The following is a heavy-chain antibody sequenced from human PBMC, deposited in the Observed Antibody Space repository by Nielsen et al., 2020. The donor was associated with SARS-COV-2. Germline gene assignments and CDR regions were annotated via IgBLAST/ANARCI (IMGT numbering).Heavy chain of an antibody. Sequence: SETLSLTCTVSGGSINSYYWSWIRQPPGKGLEWIGYIYYSGSTSYNPSLKSRVTISLDTTKNQFSLKVTSVTAADTAGYYCARDRRDLVPDYYLDQSFYGLDVWGQGTTVTVSS. CDR2: IYYSGST. J-gene: IGHJ6*02. CDR1: GGSINSYY. CDR3: ARDRRDLVPDYYLDQSFYGLDV. D-gene: IGHD3-9*01. V-gene: IGHV4-59*01.